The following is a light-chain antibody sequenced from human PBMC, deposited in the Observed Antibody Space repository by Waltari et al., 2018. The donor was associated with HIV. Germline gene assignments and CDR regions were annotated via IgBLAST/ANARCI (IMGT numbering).Light chain of an antibody. CDR2: GAS. J-gene: IGKJ1*01. CDR1: ESLASGH. CDR3: QQYGQSPRT. Sequence: EIVLMQSPGTLSLSPGERATLSCKASESLASGHLAWYQQKPGQPPKLLIYGASTGAPGIPDRFSGGGSGTEFNLTINRLEPEDFAFYYCQQYGQSPRTFGQGTRVNI. V-gene: IGKV3-20*01.